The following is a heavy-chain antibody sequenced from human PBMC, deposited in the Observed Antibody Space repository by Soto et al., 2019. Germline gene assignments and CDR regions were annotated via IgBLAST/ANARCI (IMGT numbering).Heavy chain of an antibody. CDR3: SKSMTTVTTFDY. V-gene: IGHV3-23*01. Sequence: EVQLLESGGCLVQTGGSLRLSCAASGFTFSSYAMSWVRQAPGKGLEWVSAISGSGGSTYYADSVKGRFTISRDNSKNTLYLQMNSLRAEDTAVYYCSKSMTTVTTFDYWGQGTLVTVSS. CDR2: ISGSGGST. CDR1: GFTFSSYA. J-gene: IGHJ4*02. D-gene: IGHD4-17*01.